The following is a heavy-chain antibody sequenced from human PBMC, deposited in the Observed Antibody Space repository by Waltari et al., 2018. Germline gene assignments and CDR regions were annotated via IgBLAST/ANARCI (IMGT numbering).Heavy chain of an antibody. J-gene: IGHJ6*03. Sequence: QLQLQESGPSLVKPSETLSLTCSGSGGSISTRRSSLGWIRQPPGKGLEWIGNYYYTGSTYYNPALKSRVTISVDTSKNQFSLKLTSVTAADTAVYYCARVEDVGALDFYYMDIWGKGTTVTISS. V-gene: IGHV4-39*07. D-gene: IGHD1-26*01. CDR1: GGSISTRRSS. CDR2: YYYTGST. CDR3: ARVEDVGALDFYYMDI.